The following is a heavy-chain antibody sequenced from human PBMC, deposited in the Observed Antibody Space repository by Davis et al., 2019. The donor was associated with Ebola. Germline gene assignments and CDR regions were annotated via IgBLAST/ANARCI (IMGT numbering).Heavy chain of an antibody. Sequence: PGGSLRLSCAGTGFTFSAYQMSWVRQAPGMGLEWVAKITQDGSEKFYVDSVKGRFIISRDNTKNSLHLEMNNLRAEDTAVYYCARDWAAADKTFDYRGQGTLVTVSS. D-gene: IGHD6-13*01. CDR3: ARDWAAADKTFDY. CDR2: ITQDGSEK. V-gene: IGHV3-7*01. J-gene: IGHJ4*02. CDR1: GFTFSAYQ.